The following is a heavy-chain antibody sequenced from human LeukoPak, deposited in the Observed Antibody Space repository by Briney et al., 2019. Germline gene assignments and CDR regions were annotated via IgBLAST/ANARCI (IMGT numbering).Heavy chain of an antibody. J-gene: IGHJ3*02. CDR1: GYTFTSYG. D-gene: IGHD2-2*01. CDR2: ISGYNGNT. Sequence: ASVKVSCKASGYTFTSYGISWVRQAPGQGLEWMGWISGYNGNTKYAQKFQARVTLTTDTSTSTAYMELWSLRSDDTALYYCARGGWGCSSTSCYLTPSAQDAFDIWGQGTMVTVSS. CDR3: ARGGWGCSSTSCYLTPSAQDAFDI. V-gene: IGHV1-18*01.